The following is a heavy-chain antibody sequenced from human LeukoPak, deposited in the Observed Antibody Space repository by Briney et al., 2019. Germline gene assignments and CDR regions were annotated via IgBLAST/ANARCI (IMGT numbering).Heavy chain of an antibody. Sequence: GGSLRLSCAASGFTFSSYGMSWVRQAPGKGLEWVANIKQDGSEKYYVDSVKGRFTISRDNAKNSLYLQMNSQRAEDTAVYYCARERWADYYDSSGYSNAFDIWGQGTMVTVSS. D-gene: IGHD3-22*01. J-gene: IGHJ3*02. CDR2: IKQDGSEK. CDR3: ARERWADYYDSSGYSNAFDI. V-gene: IGHV3-7*01. CDR1: GFTFSSYG.